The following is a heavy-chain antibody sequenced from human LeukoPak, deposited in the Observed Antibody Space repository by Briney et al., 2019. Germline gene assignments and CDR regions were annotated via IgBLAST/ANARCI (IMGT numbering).Heavy chain of an antibody. D-gene: IGHD2-2*01. CDR3: ARGGYFSSTSCYELRFCD. V-gene: IGHV1-8*02. J-gene: IGHJ4*02. Sequence: SVKLSFNASGYTFTSCGNNWVRHATGQGLELKGLMNPNSGNTGYSHTFQGRGTITTDTSTNTDYLELRRLSSDDEAAYYCARGGYFSSTSCYELRFCDWGQGTLVTAS. CDR2: MNPNSGNT. CDR1: GYTFTSCG.